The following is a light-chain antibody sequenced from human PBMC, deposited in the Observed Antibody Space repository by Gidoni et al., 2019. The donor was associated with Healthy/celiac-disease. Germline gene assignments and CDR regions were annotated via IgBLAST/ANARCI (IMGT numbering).Light chain of an antibody. J-gene: IGKJ1*01. CDR3: QQYNNWQT. CDR1: QSVSSN. CDR2: SAP. Sequence: EIVMTQSPATLSVSPGERATLSCRASQSVSSNLAWYQQKPGQAPRLLIYSAPTRATGIPARFSGSGSGTEFTLTISSLQSEDFAVYYCQQYNNWQTFGQGTKVEIK. V-gene: IGKV3-15*01.